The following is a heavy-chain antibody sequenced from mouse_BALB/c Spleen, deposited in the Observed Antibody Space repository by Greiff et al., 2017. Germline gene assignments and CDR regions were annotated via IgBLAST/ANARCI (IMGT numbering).Heavy chain of an antibody. V-gene: IGHV2-6-5*01. Sequence: VQRVESGPGLVAPSQSLSITCTVSGFSLTDYGVSWIRQPPGKGLEWLGVIWGGGSTYYNSALKSRLSISKDNSKSQVFLKMNSLQTDDTAMYYCAKHDDGYSLYYAMDYWGQGTSVTVSS. CDR2: IWGGGST. CDR3: AKHDDGYSLYYAMDY. D-gene: IGHD2-3*01. CDR1: GFSLTDYG. J-gene: IGHJ4*01.